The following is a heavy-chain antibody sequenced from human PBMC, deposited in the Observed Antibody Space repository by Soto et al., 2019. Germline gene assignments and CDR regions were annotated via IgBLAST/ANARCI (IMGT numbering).Heavy chain of an antibody. J-gene: IGHJ6*02. Sequence: KVSCKASGYTFTSYWISWVRQMPGKGLEWMGRIDPSDSYTNYSPSFQGHVTISADKSISTAYLQWSSLKASDTAMYYCARREYCSSTSCYYYYGMDVWGQGTTVTVSS. CDR2: IDPSDSYT. V-gene: IGHV5-10-1*01. D-gene: IGHD2-2*01. CDR1: GYTFTSYW. CDR3: ARREYCSSTSCYYYYGMDV.